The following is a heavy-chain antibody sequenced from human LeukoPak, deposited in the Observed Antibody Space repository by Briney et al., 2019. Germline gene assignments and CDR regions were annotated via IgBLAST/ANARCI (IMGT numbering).Heavy chain of an antibody. Sequence: GGSLRLSCAASGFIFSNYAMNWVRQAPGKGLEWVSGISGRGESTYYADSVKGRFSISRDNSKSTLFLQVSSLRDEDTAVYYCTKSFLTAAGVASFWGKGTLVTVSS. CDR2: ISGRGEST. CDR1: GFIFSNYA. V-gene: IGHV3-23*01. J-gene: IGHJ4*02. D-gene: IGHD6-13*01. CDR3: TKSFLTAAGVASF.